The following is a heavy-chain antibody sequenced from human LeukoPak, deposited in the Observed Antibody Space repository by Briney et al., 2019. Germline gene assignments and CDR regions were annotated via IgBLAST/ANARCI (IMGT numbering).Heavy chain of an antibody. J-gene: IGHJ4*02. CDR1: GYSFTIYH. D-gene: IGHD6-19*01. V-gene: IGHV1-46*01. CDR3: ARGSGSDWYEASAF. CDR2: INPNTGST. Sequence: EASVKVSCKTSGYSFTIYHMHWVRHAPGQGLEWMGIINPNTGSTTYAQKFQGRVTMTRDTSTSTVYMEVSSLRSDDTAVYYCARGSGSDWYEASAFWGQGTLVTVSS.